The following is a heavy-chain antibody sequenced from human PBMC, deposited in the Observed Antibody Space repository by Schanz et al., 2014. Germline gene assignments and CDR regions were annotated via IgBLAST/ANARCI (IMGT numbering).Heavy chain of an antibody. CDR3: ARDGYSVVVISPTESFDI. J-gene: IGHJ3*02. Sequence: EAHLVESGGGLVKPGGSLTLSCAASGITFSSHSFNWVRQAPGKGLEWVSAISGSGGSTYYADSVKGRFTISRDNSRNTLYLQMNSLRAEDTAVYYCARDGYSVVVISPTESFDIWGQGTMVTVSP. CDR2: ISGSGGST. CDR1: GITFSSHS. D-gene: IGHD2-21*01. V-gene: IGHV3-23*04.